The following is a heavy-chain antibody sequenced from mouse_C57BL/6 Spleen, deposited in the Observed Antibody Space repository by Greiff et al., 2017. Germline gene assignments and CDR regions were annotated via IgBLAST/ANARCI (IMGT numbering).Heavy chain of an antibody. CDR2: IDPSDSYT. CDR3: ARRAVVSTGTLGYAMDY. J-gene: IGHJ4*01. D-gene: IGHD4-1*02. CDR1: GYTFTSYW. Sequence: QVQLQQPGAELVRPGTSVKLSCKASGYTFTSYWMHWVKQRPGQGLEWIGVIDPSDSYTNYNQKFKGKATLTVDTSSSTAYMQLSSLTSEDSAVYYCARRAVVSTGTLGYAMDYWGQGTSVTVSS. V-gene: IGHV1-59*01.